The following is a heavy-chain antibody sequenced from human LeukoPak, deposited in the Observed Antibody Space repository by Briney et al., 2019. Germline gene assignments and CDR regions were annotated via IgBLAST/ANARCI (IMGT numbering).Heavy chain of an antibody. CDR2: INPNSGGT. D-gene: IGHD3-10*01. V-gene: IGHV1-2*02. J-gene: IGHJ5*02. CDR3: STVGPVWFGELFA. Sequence: ASVKVSCKASGYTFTGYYMHWVRQAPGQELEWMGWINPNSGGTNYAQKFQGRVTMTGDPSISTAYVELSRLRSDDTAVYYCSTVGPVWFGELFAWGQGTLVTVSS. CDR1: GYTFTGYY.